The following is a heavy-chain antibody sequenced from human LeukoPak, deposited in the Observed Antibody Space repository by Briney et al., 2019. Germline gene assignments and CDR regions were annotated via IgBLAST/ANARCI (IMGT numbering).Heavy chain of an antibody. Sequence: GGSLRPSCAASGFTFSSYWMHWVRHAPGKGLVWVSRINSDGSSTSYADSVKGRFTISRDNAKNTLYLQMNSLRAEDTAVYYCARALVVPAAMDAFDIWGQGTMVTVSS. CDR1: GFTFSSYW. CDR2: INSDGSST. J-gene: IGHJ3*02. CDR3: ARALVVPAAMDAFDI. D-gene: IGHD2-2*01. V-gene: IGHV3-74*01.